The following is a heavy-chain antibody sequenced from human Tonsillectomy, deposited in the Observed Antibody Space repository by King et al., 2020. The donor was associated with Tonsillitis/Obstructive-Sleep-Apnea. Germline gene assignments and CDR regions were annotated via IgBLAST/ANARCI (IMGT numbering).Heavy chain of an antibody. J-gene: IGHJ5*02. CDR2: ICNDGINK. Sequence: VQLVESGGGVVQPGRCLRLACAGSGFTFSSYGMPCVVQAPGKGLGWVSVICNDGINKYYEDSVKGRFTISRDNSKNTLYLQMNSLRAEDTAVYYCAPHKVFDPWGQGTLVTVSS. CDR3: APHKVFDP. V-gene: IGHV3-33*01. CDR1: GFTFSSYG.